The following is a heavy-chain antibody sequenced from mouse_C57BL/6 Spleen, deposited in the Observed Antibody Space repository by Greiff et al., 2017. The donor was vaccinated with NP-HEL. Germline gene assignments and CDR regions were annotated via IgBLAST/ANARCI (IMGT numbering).Heavy chain of an antibody. V-gene: IGHV1-69*01. J-gene: IGHJ1*03. CDR2: IDPSDSYT. CDR1: GYTFTSYW. D-gene: IGHD2-5*01. CDR3: ARGRSNYDWYFDV. Sequence: QVQLQQPGAELVMPGASVKLSCKASGYTFTSYWMHWVKQRPGQGLEWIGEIDPSDSYTNYNQKFKGKSTLTVDKSSSTAYMQRSILTSENSAVYYCARGRSNYDWYFDVWGTGTTVTVSS.